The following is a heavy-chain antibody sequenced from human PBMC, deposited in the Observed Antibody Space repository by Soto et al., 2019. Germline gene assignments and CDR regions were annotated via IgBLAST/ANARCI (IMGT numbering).Heavy chain of an antibody. CDR3: AKDPNPSLYSSGWPAIDY. CDR1: GFTFSSYA. J-gene: IGHJ4*02. D-gene: IGHD6-19*01. Sequence: GGSLRLSCAASGFTFSSYAMSWVRQAPGKGLEWVSAISGSGGSTYYADSVKGRFTISRDNSKNTLYLQMNSLRAEDTAVYYFAKDPNPSLYSSGWPAIDYWGQGTLVTVSS. CDR2: ISGSGGST. V-gene: IGHV3-23*01.